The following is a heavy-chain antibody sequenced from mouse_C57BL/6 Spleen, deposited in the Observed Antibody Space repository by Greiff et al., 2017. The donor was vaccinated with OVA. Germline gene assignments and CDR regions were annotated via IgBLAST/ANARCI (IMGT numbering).Heavy chain of an antibody. J-gene: IGHJ2*01. CDR1: GYTFTDHT. V-gene: IGHV1-78*01. CDR2: IYPRDGST. D-gene: IGHD2-4*01. CDR3: ARRHYDYDGGRLDFDY. Sequence: QVQLQQSDAELVKPGASVKISCKVSGYTFTDHTIHWMKQRPEQGLEWIGYIYPRDGSTKYNEKFKGKATLTADKSSSTAYMQLNSLTSEDSAVYFCARRHYDYDGGRLDFDYWGQGTTLTVSS.